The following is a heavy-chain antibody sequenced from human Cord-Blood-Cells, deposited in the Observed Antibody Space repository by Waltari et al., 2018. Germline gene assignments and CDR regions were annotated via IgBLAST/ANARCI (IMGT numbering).Heavy chain of an antibody. V-gene: IGHV1-69*01. CDR3: ARDPPYSSSWYGLHDNYYYYGMDV. Sequence: PGQGLEWMGGIIPIFGTANYAQKFQGRVTITADESTSTAYMELSSLRSEDTAVYYCARDPPYSSSWYGLHDNYYYYGMDVWGQGTTVSVSS. J-gene: IGHJ6*02. D-gene: IGHD6-13*01. CDR2: IIPIFGTA.